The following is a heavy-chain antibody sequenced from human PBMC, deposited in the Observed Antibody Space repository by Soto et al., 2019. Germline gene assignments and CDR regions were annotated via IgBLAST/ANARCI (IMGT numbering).Heavy chain of an antibody. V-gene: IGHV4-39*01. CDR3: ARHAAYDSVWGKSDGSDY. D-gene: IGHD3-16*01. CDR2: MYYSGAT. J-gene: IGHJ4*02. Sequence: TSETLSLTCTVSGGSISSNSYYWDWIRQPPGKGLEWIGSMYYSGATYHNPSLQSRVTISVDTSKNQFSLHLSSVTAADTAVYYCARHAAYDSVWGKSDGSDYWGQGTLVTVPQ. CDR1: GGSISSNSYY.